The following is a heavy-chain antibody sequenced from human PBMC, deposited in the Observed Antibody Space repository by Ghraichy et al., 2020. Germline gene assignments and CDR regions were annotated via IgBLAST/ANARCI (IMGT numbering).Heavy chain of an antibody. V-gene: IGHV3-23*01. CDR2: IYGGGETT. J-gene: IGHJ4*02. Sequence: GGSLRLSCATSGFTFASYGMSWVRQAPGKGLEWVSAIYGGGETTFSADSVKGRFTISRDNSKNTLYLQMNSLRAEDTAIYYCVKDQTCYESVPGDFWGQGTLVTVSS. CDR3: VKDQTCYESVPGDF. D-gene: IGHD2-15*01. CDR1: GFTFASYG.